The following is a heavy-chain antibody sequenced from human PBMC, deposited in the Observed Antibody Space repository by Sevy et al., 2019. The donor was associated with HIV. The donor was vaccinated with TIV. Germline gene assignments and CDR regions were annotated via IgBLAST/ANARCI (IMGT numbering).Heavy chain of an antibody. Sequence: SEILSLTCTVSGGSITTYYWSWIRQPPGKGLQWIGYIYYTGTIKYNPSLKSRLTISVDTSKNQFSLNLSSATAADPAVAFCARHLRGDGFHYYFDNWGQGSLVTVSS. V-gene: IGHV4-59*08. CDR2: IYYTGTI. CDR1: GGSITTYY. D-gene: IGHD3-16*01. CDR3: ARHLRGDGFHYYFDN. J-gene: IGHJ4*02.